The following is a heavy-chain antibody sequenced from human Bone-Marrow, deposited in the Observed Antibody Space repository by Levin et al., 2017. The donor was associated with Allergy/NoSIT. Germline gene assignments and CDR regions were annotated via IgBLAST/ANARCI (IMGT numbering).Heavy chain of an antibody. J-gene: IGHJ4*02. CDR3: AIAVAGTRGMELDY. D-gene: IGHD6-19*01. Sequence: EASVKVSCKASGYTFTGQYMHWVRQAPGQGLEWMGWINPKNGDTKYAQQFQGIVTVTRDTSISTAYLELIRLRSDDTAVYYCAIAVAGTRGMELDYWGQGTQVTVSS. CDR2: INPKNGDT. V-gene: IGHV1-2*02. CDR1: GYTFTGQY.